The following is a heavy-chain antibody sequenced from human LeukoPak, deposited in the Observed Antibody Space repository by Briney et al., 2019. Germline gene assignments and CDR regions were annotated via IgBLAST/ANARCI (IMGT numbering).Heavy chain of an antibody. CDR1: GGTFSSYA. J-gene: IGHJ6*03. V-gene: IGHV1-69*06. D-gene: IGHD2-2*01. Sequence: EASVKVSCKASGGTFSSYAISWVRQAPGQGLGWMGGIIPIFGTANYAQKFQGRVTITADKSTSTAYMELSSVIAADTAVYYCARTTEGYCSSASCFGFSYSYYMDVWGKGTTVTISS. CDR2: IIPIFGTA. CDR3: ARTTEGYCSSASCFGFSYSYYMDV.